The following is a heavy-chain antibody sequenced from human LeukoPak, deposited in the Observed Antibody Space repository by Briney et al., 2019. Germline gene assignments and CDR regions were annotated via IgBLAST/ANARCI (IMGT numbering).Heavy chain of an antibody. D-gene: IGHD3-22*01. J-gene: IGHJ5*02. Sequence: SETLSLTCTVSGGSISSYYWSWIRQPLGKGLEWIGYIYYSGSTNYNPSLKSRVTISVDTSKNQFSLKLSSVTAADTAVYYCARGNVVVIQPSIVHWFDPWGQGTLVTVSS. V-gene: IGHV4-59*01. CDR2: IYYSGST. CDR3: ARGNVVVIQPSIVHWFDP. CDR1: GGSISSYY.